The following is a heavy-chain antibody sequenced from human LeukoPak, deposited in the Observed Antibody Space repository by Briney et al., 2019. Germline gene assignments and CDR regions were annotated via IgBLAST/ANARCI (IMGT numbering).Heavy chain of an antibody. CDR2: ISGSGGST. CDR3: AKEGGDVLLWFGELLPRIYFDY. V-gene: IGHV3-23*01. CDR1: GFTFSSYA. D-gene: IGHD3-10*01. J-gene: IGHJ4*02. Sequence: GSLRLSCAASGFTFSSYAMSWVRQAPWKGLEWVSAISGSGGSTYYADSVKGRFTISRDNSKNTLYLQMNSLRAEDTAVYYCAKEGGDVLLWFGELLPRIYFDYWGQGTLVTVSS.